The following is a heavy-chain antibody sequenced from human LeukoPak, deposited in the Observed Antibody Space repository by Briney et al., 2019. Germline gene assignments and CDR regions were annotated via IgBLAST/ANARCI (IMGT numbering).Heavy chain of an antibody. CDR1: GFTFSTYW. V-gene: IGHV3-74*01. J-gene: IGHJ4*02. CDR3: ARGDYDFWSGYYY. D-gene: IGHD3-3*01. Sequence: PGGSLRLSCVVSGFTFSTYWMHWVRQGPGKGLVWVSRIDSSGSNTLYADSVRGRFTISRDNAKNTLYLQMNSLRAEDTAVYYCARGDYDFWSGYYYWGQGTLVTASS. CDR2: IDSSGSNT.